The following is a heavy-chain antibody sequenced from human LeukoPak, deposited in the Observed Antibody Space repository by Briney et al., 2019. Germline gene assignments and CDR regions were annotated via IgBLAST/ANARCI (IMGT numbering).Heavy chain of an antibody. V-gene: IGHV3-23*01. CDR1: GFTFSSYG. Sequence: PGGSLRLSCAASGFTFSSYGMSWVRQAPGKGLEWVSAISGSGGSTYYADSVKGRFTISRDNSKNTLYLQMNSLRAEDTAVYYCAKGDYYYDSSGYYYFDYWGQGTLVTVSS. CDR2: ISGSGGST. CDR3: AKGDYYYDSSGYYYFDY. J-gene: IGHJ4*02. D-gene: IGHD3-22*01.